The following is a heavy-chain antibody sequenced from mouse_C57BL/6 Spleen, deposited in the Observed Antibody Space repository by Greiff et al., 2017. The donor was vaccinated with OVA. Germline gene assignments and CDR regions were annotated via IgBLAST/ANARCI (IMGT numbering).Heavy chain of an antibody. CDR2: FYPGSGSI. J-gene: IGHJ4*01. CDR1: GYTFTEYT. V-gene: IGHV1-62-2*01. Sequence: QVQLQQSGAELVKPGASVKLSCKASGYTFTEYTIHWVKQRSGQGLEWIGWFYPGSGSIKYNEKFKDKATLTADKSSSTVYMELSRLTSEDSAVYFCARHEDGGYHRGVYAMDYWGQGTSVTVSS. CDR3: ARHEDGGYHRGVYAMDY. D-gene: IGHD2-2*01.